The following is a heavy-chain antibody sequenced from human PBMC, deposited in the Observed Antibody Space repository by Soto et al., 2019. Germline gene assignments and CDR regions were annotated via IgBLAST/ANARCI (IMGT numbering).Heavy chain of an antibody. CDR2: IWYDGGKK. D-gene: IGHD5-18*01. CDR1: GFTFNSYG. J-gene: IGHJ4*02. CDR3: ARDREYSFDY. V-gene: IGHV3-33*01. Sequence: GGALRLSCAASGFTFNSYGMHWVRQAPGKRLEWVAVIWYDGGKKYYGDSVKGRFTISRDNSKNTLYLQMNILRAEDTAVYYCARDREYSFDYWGQGTLVTVSS.